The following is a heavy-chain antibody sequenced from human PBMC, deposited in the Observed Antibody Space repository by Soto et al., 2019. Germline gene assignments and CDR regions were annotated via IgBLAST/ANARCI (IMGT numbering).Heavy chain of an antibody. CDR1: GFTFSNAW. V-gene: IGHV3-15*07. CDR2: VKSKTHGGTK. J-gene: IGHJ4*01. CDR3: TTDSYSSTTVFRFDN. D-gene: IGHD2-2*01. Sequence: EVQLVESGGGLVKPGGSLRLSCAASGFTFSNAWINWVRQAPGKGLEWVGRVKSKTHGGTKDYAEPVKGRFAISRDDSNNMVYLQMNSMKIEDTAVYYCTTDSYSSTTVFRFDNWGHGTLVTVSS.